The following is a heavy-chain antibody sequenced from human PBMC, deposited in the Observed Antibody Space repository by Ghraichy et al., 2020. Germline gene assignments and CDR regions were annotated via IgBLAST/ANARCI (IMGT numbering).Heavy chain of an antibody. J-gene: IGHJ3*01. D-gene: IGHD1-1*01. CDR1: GFTFDDYA. Sequence: GGSLRLSCEASGFTFDDYAMHWVRQVPGKGLEWVSGISWNSNDIDYADSVRGRFTISRDNAKNSLYLQMNSLRPEVTALYYCAKPRFIRLDAFDLLGPGTMFTVSA. CDR3: AKPRFIRLDAFDL. CDR2: ISWNSNDI. V-gene: IGHV3-9*01.